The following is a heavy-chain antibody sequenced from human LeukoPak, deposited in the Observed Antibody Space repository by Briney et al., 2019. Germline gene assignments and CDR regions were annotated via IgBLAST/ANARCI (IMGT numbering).Heavy chain of an antibody. V-gene: IGHV4-59*01. Sequence: SETLSLTCTASGGSISSYYWSWIRQPPGKGLEWIGYIYYSGSTNYNPSLKSRVTISVDTSKNQFSLKLSSVTTADTAVYYCARVIRYFDWSNIERYYFDYWGQGTLVTVSS. J-gene: IGHJ4*02. CDR3: ARVIRYFDWSNIERYYFDY. CDR2: IYYSGST. CDR1: GGSISSYY. D-gene: IGHD3-9*01.